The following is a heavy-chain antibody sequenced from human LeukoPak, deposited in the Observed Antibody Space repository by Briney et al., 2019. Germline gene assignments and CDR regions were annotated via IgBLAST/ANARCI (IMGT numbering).Heavy chain of an antibody. V-gene: IGHV4-4*02. J-gene: IGHJ3*02. CDR2: IYHSGST. CDR3: ARRDSREDAFDI. CDR1: GGSISSSNW. D-gene: IGHD6-13*01. Sequence: SGTLPLTCAVSGGSISSSNWWSWVRQPPGKGLEWIGEIYHSGSTNYNPSLKSRVTISVDKSKNQFSLRLSSVTAADTAVYYCARRDSREDAFDIWGQGTMVTVSS.